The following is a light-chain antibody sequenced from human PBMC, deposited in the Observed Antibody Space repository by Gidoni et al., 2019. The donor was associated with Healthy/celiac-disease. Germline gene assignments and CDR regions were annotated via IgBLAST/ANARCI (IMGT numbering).Light chain of an antibody. CDR1: QGISSA. CDR2: DAS. J-gene: IGKJ2*01. CDR3: QQFNNYPPLYT. V-gene: IGKV1D-13*01. Sequence: AIQLTQSPSSLSASVGDRVTITCRASQGISSALAWYQQKPGKAPKLLIYDASSLESGVPSRVSGSGSGTDFTLTISSLQPEDFATYYCQQFNNYPPLYTFGQGTKLEIK.